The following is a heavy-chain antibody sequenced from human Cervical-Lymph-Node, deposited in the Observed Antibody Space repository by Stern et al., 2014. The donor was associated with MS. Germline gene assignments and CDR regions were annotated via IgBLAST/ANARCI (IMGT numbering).Heavy chain of an antibody. CDR3: ARRAGGSDNYFDP. V-gene: IGHV4-31*03. Sequence: QVQLQESGPGLVKPSQTLSLTCTVSGGSIISGDFYWSWIRQLPGKGLEWIGYIYYSGSTYCNPSLNSRVTISVDTANNQFSLKLSSVTAADTAVYYCARRAGGSDNYFDPWGQGTLVTVSS. D-gene: IGHD4/OR15-4a*01. CDR2: IYYSGST. J-gene: IGHJ5*02. CDR1: GGSIISGDFY.